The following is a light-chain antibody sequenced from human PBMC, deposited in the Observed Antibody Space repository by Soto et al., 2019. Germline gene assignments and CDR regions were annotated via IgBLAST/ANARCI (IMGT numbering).Light chain of an antibody. Sequence: DIQMTQSPATLAASVGDRVSITCRASQSIDTWLAWYQQKAGKAPNLLIYKAYRLESGVPSRFSGSGSGTEFTLTISSLQPEDFGSYYGQEYRNDYGTFGQGTKVEMK. J-gene: IGKJ1*01. V-gene: IGKV1-5*03. CDR2: KAY. CDR1: QSIDTW. CDR3: QEYRNDYGT.